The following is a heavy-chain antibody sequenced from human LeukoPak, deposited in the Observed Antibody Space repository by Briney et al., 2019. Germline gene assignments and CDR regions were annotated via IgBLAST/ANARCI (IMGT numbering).Heavy chain of an antibody. J-gene: IGHJ4*02. D-gene: IGHD2-8*01. Sequence: GGSLRLSCAASGFTFSSYAMHWVRQAPGKGLEWVAVISYDGSNKYYADSVKGRFTISRDNSKNTLYLQMNSLRAEDTAVYYCARDQSGYCTNGVCYTLDYWGQGTLVTVSS. V-gene: IGHV3-30-3*01. CDR2: ISYDGSNK. CDR3: ARDQSGYCTNGVCYTLDY. CDR1: GFTFSSYA.